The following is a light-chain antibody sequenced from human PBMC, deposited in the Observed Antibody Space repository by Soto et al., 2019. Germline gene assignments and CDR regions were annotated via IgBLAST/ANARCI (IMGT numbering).Light chain of an antibody. Sequence: QSALTQPPSASGSPGQSVTISCTGTSSDVGGYNYVSWYQQHPGKAPKLMIYEVSKRPSGVPDRFSGSKSGNTASLTVSGPQAEDEADYYCSSYAGSSVVFGGGTKPTAL. J-gene: IGLJ2*01. CDR1: SSDVGGYNY. CDR2: EVS. CDR3: SSYAGSSVV. V-gene: IGLV2-8*01.